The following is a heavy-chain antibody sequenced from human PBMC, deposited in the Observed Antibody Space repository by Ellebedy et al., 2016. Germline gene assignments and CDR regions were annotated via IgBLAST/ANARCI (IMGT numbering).Heavy chain of an antibody. J-gene: IGHJ4*02. V-gene: IGHV1-69*01. CDR1: GGTFSSYA. Sequence: GGSLRLSXAASGGTFSSYAISWVRQAPGQGLEWMGGIIPIFGTANYAQKFQGRVTITADESTSTAYMELSSLRSEDTAMYYCATDPVEDYGRGGYWGQGTLVTVSS. D-gene: IGHD4-17*01. CDR2: IIPIFGTA. CDR3: ATDPVEDYGRGGY.